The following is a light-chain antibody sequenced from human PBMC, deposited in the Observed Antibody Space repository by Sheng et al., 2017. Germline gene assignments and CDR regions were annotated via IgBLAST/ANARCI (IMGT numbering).Light chain of an antibody. J-gene: IGKJ4*01. CDR3: LQHNDYPLT. CDR1: QDIGSF. V-gene: IGKV1-17*03. Sequence: QLTQSPSSLSASVGDRVTITCRATQDIGSFLAWFQQKPGKVPKRLIYAASSLQSGVPSRFSGSGSGTEFTLTISSLQPEDFATYYCLQHNDYPLTFDGGTKVEIK. CDR2: AAS.